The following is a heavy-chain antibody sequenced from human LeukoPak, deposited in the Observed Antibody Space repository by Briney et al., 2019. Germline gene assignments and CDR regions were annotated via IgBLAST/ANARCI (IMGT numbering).Heavy chain of an antibody. J-gene: IGHJ5*02. CDR3: ASCSVMVGAPFWSGWFDT. CDR1: GYSISSGYY. CDR2: IYHSGST. Sequence: SETLSLTCTVSGYSISSGYYWGWIRQPPGKGLEWIGSIYHSGSTYYNPSLKSRVTISVDTSKNQFSPKLSSVTATDTAVYYCASCSVMVGAPFWSGWFDTWGQGTLVTVSS. V-gene: IGHV4-38-2*02. D-gene: IGHD3-3*01.